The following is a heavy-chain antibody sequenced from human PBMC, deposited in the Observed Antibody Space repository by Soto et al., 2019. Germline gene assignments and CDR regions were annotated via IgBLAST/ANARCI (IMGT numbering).Heavy chain of an antibody. CDR2: ISGYNGDA. CDR1: GYTFTRYG. J-gene: IGHJ6*02. D-gene: IGHD2-2*01. Sequence: QGQLVQSGAEVKMPGASVKVSCKASGYTFTRYGISWVRQAPGQGLEWMGWISGYNGDANYAQRFQGRVSMTIDTSTTTAYMELRTLTSDDTAVYYCAKNGQPAYYYYGLDVWGQGTTFTVSS. CDR3: AKNGQPAYYYYGLDV. V-gene: IGHV1-18*01.